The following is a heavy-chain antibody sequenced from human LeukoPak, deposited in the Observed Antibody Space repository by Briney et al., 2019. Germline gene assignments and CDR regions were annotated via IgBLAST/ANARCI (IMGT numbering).Heavy chain of an antibody. CDR1: GFTFSSYG. Sequence: PGGSLRLSCAASGFTFSSYGMHWVRQAPGKGLEWVAFIRHDGSNKYYADSVKGRFTISRDNSKNTLYLQMNSLRAEDTAVYYCAKSMGELSPDDAFDIWGQGTMVTVSS. V-gene: IGHV3-30*02. CDR2: IRHDGSNK. CDR3: AKSMGELSPDDAFDI. D-gene: IGHD3-16*01. J-gene: IGHJ3*02.